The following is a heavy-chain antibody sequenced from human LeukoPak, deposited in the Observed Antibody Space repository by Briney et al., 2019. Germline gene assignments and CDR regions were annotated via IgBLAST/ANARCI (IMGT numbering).Heavy chain of an antibody. J-gene: IGHJ4*02. D-gene: IGHD5-24*01. CDR1: GYTFTSYG. V-gene: IGHV1-18*01. CDR2: ISAYNGNT. Sequence: AAVKVSCKASGYTFTSYGISWVRQAPGQGREWMGWISAYNGNTNYAQKLQGRVTMTTDTSTSTAYMELRSLRSDDTAVYYCARTVRRDGYNAYYFDYWGQGTLVTVSS. CDR3: ARTVRRDGYNAYYFDY.